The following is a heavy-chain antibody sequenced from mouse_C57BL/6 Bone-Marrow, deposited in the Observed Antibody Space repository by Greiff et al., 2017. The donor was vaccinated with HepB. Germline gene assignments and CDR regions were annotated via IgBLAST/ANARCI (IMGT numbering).Heavy chain of an antibody. Sequence: EVQLVESGGGLVQPGGSLKLSCAASGFTFSDYYMYWVRQTPEKRLEWVAYISNGGGSTYYPDTVKGRFTISRDNAKNTLYLQMSRLKSEDTAMYYGARLRDYDRGMDYWGQGTSVTVSS. J-gene: IGHJ4*01. CDR1: GFTFSDYY. CDR2: ISNGGGST. V-gene: IGHV5-12*01. D-gene: IGHD2-4*01. CDR3: ARLRDYDRGMDY.